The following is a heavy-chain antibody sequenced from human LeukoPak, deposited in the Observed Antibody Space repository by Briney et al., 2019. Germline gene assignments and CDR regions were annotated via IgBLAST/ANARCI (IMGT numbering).Heavy chain of an antibody. J-gene: IGHJ4*02. V-gene: IGHV3-74*01. CDR2: INTDGTVT. D-gene: IGHD6-19*01. CDR3: ATKQWLAPPPDS. Sequence: GGSLRLSCAASGFTFSNYWMHWVRQAPGKGLERLSRINTDGTVTTYADSVKGRFTVSRDNADNTMFLQINSVRDEDTAVYYCATKQWLAPPPDSWGQGTPVTVSS. CDR1: GFTFSNYW.